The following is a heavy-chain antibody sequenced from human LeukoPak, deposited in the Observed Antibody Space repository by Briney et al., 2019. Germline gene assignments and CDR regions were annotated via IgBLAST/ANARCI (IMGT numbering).Heavy chain of an antibody. V-gene: IGHV3-48*03. CDR1: GFTFSNYE. Sequence: GGSLRLSCAASGFTFSNYEMNWVRQAPGKRLEWISHISNTGDIIHYADSVEGRFTISRDNAKNSLYLQMNSLRAEDTAVYYCAKDATAVVGTVYMDVWGTGTTVTISS. CDR2: ISNTGDII. D-gene: IGHD6-13*01. J-gene: IGHJ6*03. CDR3: AKDATAVVGTVYMDV.